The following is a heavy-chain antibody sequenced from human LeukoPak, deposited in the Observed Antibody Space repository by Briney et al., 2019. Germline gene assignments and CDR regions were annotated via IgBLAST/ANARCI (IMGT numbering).Heavy chain of an antibody. D-gene: IGHD6-13*01. CDR2: ISAYNGNT. V-gene: IGHV1-18*04. Sequence: ASVKVSCKASGYTFTSYGISWVRLAPGQGLEWMGWISAYNGNTNYAQKLQGRVTMTTDTSTSTAYMELRSLRSDDTAVYYCARDACPYSSSCHMDVWGKGTTVTVSS. CDR3: ARDACPYSSSCHMDV. CDR1: GYTFTSYG. J-gene: IGHJ6*04.